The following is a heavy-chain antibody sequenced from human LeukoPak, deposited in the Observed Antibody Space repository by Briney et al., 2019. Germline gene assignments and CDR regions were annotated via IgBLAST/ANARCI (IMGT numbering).Heavy chain of an antibody. V-gene: IGHV1-2*02. D-gene: IGHD3-22*01. CDR1: GYTFTSYD. Sequence: ASVKVSCKASGYTFTSYDINWVRQATGQGLEWMGWIDPNSGGTNYAQKFQGRVTMTRDTSISTAYMELSRLRSDDTAVYYCARPPSDYYDSSGYFPNWGQGTLVTVSS. CDR2: IDPNSGGT. CDR3: ARPPSDYYDSSGYFPN. J-gene: IGHJ4*02.